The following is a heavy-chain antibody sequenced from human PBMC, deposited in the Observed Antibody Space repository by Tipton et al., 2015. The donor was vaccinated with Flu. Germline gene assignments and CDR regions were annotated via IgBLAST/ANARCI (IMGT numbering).Heavy chain of an antibody. CDR3: AKARSTVTPYDAFDV. CDR2: INTIPGVT. D-gene: IGHD4-17*01. J-gene: IGHJ3*01. V-gene: IGHV3-23*01. Sequence: SLRLSCAGSGFTFSAYTISWIRQAPGRGPEWVSAINTIPGVTYADFVQGRFINSRDNSKNTVYLDMNNLRPEDSALYYCAKARSTVTPYDAFDVWGHGTLFTVSS. CDR1: GFTFSAYT.